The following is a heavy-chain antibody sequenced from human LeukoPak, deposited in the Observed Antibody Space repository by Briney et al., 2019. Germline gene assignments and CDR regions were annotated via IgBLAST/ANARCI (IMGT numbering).Heavy chain of an antibody. J-gene: IGHJ3*02. CDR3: ARDETRSGAFDI. D-gene: IGHD3-10*01. CDR2: ISGSGSTI. CDR1: GFSFRSYS. V-gene: IGHV3-48*04. Sequence: GGSLRLSCAASGFSFRSYSMNWVRQAPGKGLEWVSYISGSGSTIYDADSVKGRFTISRDNAKNSLYLQMNSLRAEDTAVYYCARDETRSGAFDIWGQGTMVTVSS.